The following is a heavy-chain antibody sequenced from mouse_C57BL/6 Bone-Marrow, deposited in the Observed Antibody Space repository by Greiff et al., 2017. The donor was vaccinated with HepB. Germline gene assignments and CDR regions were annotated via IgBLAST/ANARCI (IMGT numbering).Heavy chain of an antibody. V-gene: IGHV1-69*01. Sequence: QVQLQQPGAELVKPGASVKMSCKASGYTFTSYWITWVKRRPGQGLEWIGEIDPSDSYTNYNQKFKGKSTLTVDKSSSTAYMQLSSLTSEDSAVYYCARSDYWGQGTTLTVSS. J-gene: IGHJ2*01. CDR1: GYTFTSYW. CDR3: ARSDY. CDR2: IDPSDSYT.